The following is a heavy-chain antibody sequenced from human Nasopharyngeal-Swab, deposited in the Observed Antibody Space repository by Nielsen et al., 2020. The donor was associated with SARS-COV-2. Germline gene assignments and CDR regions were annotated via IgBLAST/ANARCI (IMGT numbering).Heavy chain of an antibody. CDR1: GFTFSDYY. CDR3: AAEKYPPGGFDP. Sequence: GGSLRLSCAASGFTFSDYYMSWIRQAPGKGLERVSYISSSGSNIFYADSVKGRFTISRDNAKNSLYLQMNSLRAEDTAVYYCAAEKYPPGGFDPWGQGTLVTVCS. V-gene: IGHV3-11*01. CDR2: ISSSGSNI. D-gene: IGHD3-10*01. J-gene: IGHJ5*02.